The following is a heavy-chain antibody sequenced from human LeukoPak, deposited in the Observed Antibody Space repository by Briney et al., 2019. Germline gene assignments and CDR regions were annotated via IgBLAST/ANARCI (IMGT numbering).Heavy chain of an antibody. CDR2: INPNSGGT. CDR3: ARAAYGSGISREYFQH. CDR1: GYTFTGYY. J-gene: IGHJ1*01. Sequence: ASVKVSCKASGYTFTGYYMHWVRQAPGQGLEWMGWINPNSGGTIYAQKFRGRVTMTRDTSINTTYMELSRLRSDDTAVYYCARAAYGSGISREYFQHWGQGTLVTVSS. D-gene: IGHD3-10*01. V-gene: IGHV1-2*02.